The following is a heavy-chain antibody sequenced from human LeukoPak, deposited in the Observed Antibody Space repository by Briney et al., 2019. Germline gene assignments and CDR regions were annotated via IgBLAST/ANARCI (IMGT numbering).Heavy chain of an antibody. CDR1: GFTFSSYA. CDR3: ARDGDGGGFDY. J-gene: IGHJ4*02. D-gene: IGHD3-16*01. Sequence: GGSLRLSCAASGFTFSSYAMSWVRQAPGKGLEWVSVIYSGGSTYYADSVKGRFTISRDNSKNTLYLQMNSLRAEDTAVYYCARDGDGGGFDYWGQGTLVTVSS. CDR2: IYSGGST. V-gene: IGHV3-53*01.